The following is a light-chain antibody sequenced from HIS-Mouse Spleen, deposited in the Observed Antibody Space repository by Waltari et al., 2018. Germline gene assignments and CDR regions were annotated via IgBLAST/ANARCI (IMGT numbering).Light chain of an antibody. Sequence: QSALTQPPSASGSPGQSVTIPCTGTRSAVGGYNYVPWYQQHPGKAPKLMIYEVSKRPSGVPDRFSGSKSGNTASLTVSGLQAEDEADYYCSSYAGSNNWVFGGGTKLTVL. CDR2: EVS. CDR3: SSYAGSNNWV. J-gene: IGLJ3*02. V-gene: IGLV2-8*01. CDR1: RSAVGGYNY.